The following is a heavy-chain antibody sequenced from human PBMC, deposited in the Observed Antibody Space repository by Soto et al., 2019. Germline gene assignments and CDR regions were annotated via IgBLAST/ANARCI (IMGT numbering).Heavy chain of an antibody. CDR2: IKSKTDGGTT. Sequence: GGSLRLSCAASGFTFSNAWMNWVRQAPGKGLEWVGRIKSKTDGGTTDYAAPVKGRFTISRDDSKNTLYLQMNSLKTEDTAVYYCTSRLRIVGANLYYYGMDVWGQGTTVTVSS. CDR1: GFTFSNAW. J-gene: IGHJ6*02. D-gene: IGHD1-26*01. V-gene: IGHV3-15*07. CDR3: TSRLRIVGANLYYYGMDV.